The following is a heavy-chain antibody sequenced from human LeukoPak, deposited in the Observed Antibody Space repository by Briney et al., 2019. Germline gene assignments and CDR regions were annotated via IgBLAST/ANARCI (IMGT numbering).Heavy chain of an antibody. CDR2: INTNTATP. V-gene: IGHV7-4-1*02. CDR1: GYSFVGYG. D-gene: IGHD2-15*01. Sequence: ASVKVSCKASGYSFVGYGITWVRQAPGQGLEWMGWINTNTATPMYAQGFSGRFVFSLDVSASTAYLQISSLKAGDTAVYYCARDPTRSPGGGFFSPLGYWGQGSLVTVSS. CDR3: ARDPTRSPGGGFFSPLGY. J-gene: IGHJ4*02.